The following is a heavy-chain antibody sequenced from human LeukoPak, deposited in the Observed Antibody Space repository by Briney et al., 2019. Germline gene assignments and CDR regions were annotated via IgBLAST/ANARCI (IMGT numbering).Heavy chain of an antibody. Sequence: GGSLRLSCAAPGFSLGSYGMHWVRQAPGKGLEWVSLIWYDGSRQYYADSVKGRFSISKDDSRNTLYLQMNSLRAEDTALYYCASDRAMVVGSSWYYDSWGQGTLVTVSS. CDR1: GFSLGSYG. V-gene: IGHV3-33*01. J-gene: IGHJ4*02. CDR3: ASDRAMVVGSSWYYDS. D-gene: IGHD2-21*01. CDR2: IWYDGSRQ.